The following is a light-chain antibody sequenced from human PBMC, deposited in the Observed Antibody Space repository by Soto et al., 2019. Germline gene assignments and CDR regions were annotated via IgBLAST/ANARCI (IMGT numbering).Light chain of an antibody. CDR3: QQYGSSPLT. CDR1: ESVSDNY. CDR2: GAS. V-gene: IGKV3-20*01. J-gene: IGKJ4*01. Sequence: EIVLTQSPGTLSLSPGERATLSCRASESVSDNYLAWYQQRSGQAPRHVIYGASSRASAVPDRFSGSGSGADFTLTISRLEPEDFAVYCCQQYGSSPLTFGGGTKVEIK.